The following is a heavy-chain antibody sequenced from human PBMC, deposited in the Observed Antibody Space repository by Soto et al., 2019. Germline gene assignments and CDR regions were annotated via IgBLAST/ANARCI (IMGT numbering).Heavy chain of an antibody. V-gene: IGHV4-31*03. Sequence: SETLSLTCTVSGDSFSDDYYWTWSRHHPGKGLEWIGYIYHSGYTYYSPSLESRLTLSVDTSKNQFSLKLSSVTAADTAVYYCARQSLNGGGHFMRHPDAVDIWGQGTMVT. CDR3: ARQSLNGGGHFMRHPDAVDI. D-gene: IGHD2-21*01. CDR2: IYHSGYT. CDR1: GDSFSDDYY. J-gene: IGHJ3*02.